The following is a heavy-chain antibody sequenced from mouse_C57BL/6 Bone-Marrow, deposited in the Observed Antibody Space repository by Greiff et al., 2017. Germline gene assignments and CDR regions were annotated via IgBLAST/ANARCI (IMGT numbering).Heavy chain of an antibody. CDR1: GYTFTDYY. CDR3: ARKGGSYCAMDY. Sequence: VKLMESGPELVKPGASVKISCKASGYTFTDYYINWVKQRPGQGLEWIGWIFPGSGSTYYNEKLKGKATITVDKSSSTAYMLLSSLTSEDDAVYFCARKGGSYCAMDYWGQGTSVTVSS. CDR2: IFPGSGST. D-gene: IGHD1-1*02. J-gene: IGHJ4*01. V-gene: IGHV1-75*01.